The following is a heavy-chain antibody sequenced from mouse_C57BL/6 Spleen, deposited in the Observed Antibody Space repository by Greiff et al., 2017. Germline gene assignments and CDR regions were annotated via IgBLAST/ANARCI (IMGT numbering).Heavy chain of an antibody. CDR2: ISSGGSYT. CDR3: ARGERYDGNAFAY. J-gene: IGHJ3*01. Sequence: EVKLMESGGDLVKPGGSLKLSCAASGFTFSSYGMSWVRQTPDKSLEWVATISSGGSYTYYPDSVKGRFTISRDNAKNTLYLQMSSLRSEDTAMYYCARGERYDGNAFAYWGQGTLVTVSA. D-gene: IGHD2-1*01. V-gene: IGHV5-6*01. CDR1: GFTFSSYG.